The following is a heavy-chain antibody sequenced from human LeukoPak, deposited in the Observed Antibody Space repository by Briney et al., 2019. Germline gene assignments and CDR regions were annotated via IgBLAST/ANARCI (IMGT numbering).Heavy chain of an antibody. V-gene: IGHV4-34*01. Sequence: SETLSLTCAVYGGSFSGYYWSWIRQPPGKGLEWIGEINHSGSTNYNPSLKSRVTISVDTSKNQFSLKLSSVTAADTAVYYCARLCRYDSSGYYWRSVDYWGQGTLVTVSS. CDR2: INHSGST. CDR3: ARLCRYDSSGYYWRSVDY. CDR1: GGSFSGYY. D-gene: IGHD3-22*01. J-gene: IGHJ4*02.